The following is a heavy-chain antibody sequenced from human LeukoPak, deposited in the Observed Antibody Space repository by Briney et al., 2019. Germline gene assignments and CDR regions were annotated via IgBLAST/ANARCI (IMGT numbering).Heavy chain of an antibody. V-gene: IGHV3-66*01. CDR3: ARAAGGVSGYDLYYFDY. J-gene: IGHJ4*02. CDR2: IYSGGST. D-gene: IGHD5-12*01. Sequence: PGGSLRLSCAASGFTVSSNYMSWVRQAPGKGLEWVSVIYSGGSTYYADSVKGRFTISRDNSKNTLYLQMNSLRAEDTAVYYCARAAGGVSGYDLYYFDYWGQGALVTVSS. CDR1: GFTVSSNY.